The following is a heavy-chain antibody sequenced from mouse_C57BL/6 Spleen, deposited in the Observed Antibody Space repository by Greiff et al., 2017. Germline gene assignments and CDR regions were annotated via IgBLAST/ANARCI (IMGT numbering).Heavy chain of an antibody. Sequence: EVHLVESGGGLVKPGGSLKLSCAASGFTFSDYGLHWVRQAPEKGLEWVAYISSGSSTIYYADTVKGRFTISRDKAKNTLFLQMTSLRSEDTAMDYCARPLAYYSNYGAMDYWGQGTSVTVSS. J-gene: IGHJ4*01. CDR2: ISSGSSTI. CDR3: ARPLAYYSNYGAMDY. D-gene: IGHD2-5*01. CDR1: GFTFSDYG. V-gene: IGHV5-17*01.